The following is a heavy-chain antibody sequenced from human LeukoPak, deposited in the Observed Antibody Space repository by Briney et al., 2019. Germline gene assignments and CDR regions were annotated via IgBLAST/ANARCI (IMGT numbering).Heavy chain of an antibody. Sequence: SETLSLTCAVYGGSFSGYYWSWIRQPPGKGLEWIGEINHSGSTNYNPSLKSRVTISVDTSKNQFSLKLSSVTAADTAVYYCARHLQRGFHFDYWGQGTLVTVSS. V-gene: IGHV4-34*01. CDR3: ARHLQRGFHFDY. CDR2: INHSGST. CDR1: GGSFSGYY. J-gene: IGHJ4*02. D-gene: IGHD3-22*01.